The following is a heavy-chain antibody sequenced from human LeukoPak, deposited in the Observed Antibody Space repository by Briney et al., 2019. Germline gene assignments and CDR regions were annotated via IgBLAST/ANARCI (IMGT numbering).Heavy chain of an antibody. V-gene: IGHV3-21*01. Sequence: PGGSLRLSCAASGFTFSSYSMNWVRQAPGKGLEWVSSISSSSSYIYYADSVKGRFTISRDNAKNSLYLQMNSLRAEDTAVYYCARVPLSALRYFGWLFDYWGQGTLVTVSS. D-gene: IGHD3-9*01. CDR2: ISSSSSYI. J-gene: IGHJ4*02. CDR1: GFTFSSYS. CDR3: ARVPLSALRYFGWLFDY.